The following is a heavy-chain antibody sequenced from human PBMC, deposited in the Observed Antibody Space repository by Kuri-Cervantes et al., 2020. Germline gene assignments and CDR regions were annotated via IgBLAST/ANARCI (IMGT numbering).Heavy chain of an antibody. D-gene: IGHD3-16*01. CDR3: ARGGGHNMMGKAFDI. V-gene: IGHV5-51*01. CDR1: GYSFTSYW. Sequence: GESLKISCKGSGYSFTSYWIGWVRQMPGKGLEWMGIIYPGDSDTRYSPSFQGQVTISADKSISTAYLQWSSLKASDTAIYYCARGGGHNMMGKAFDIWGQGTRVTVSS. CDR2: IYPGDSDT. J-gene: IGHJ3*02.